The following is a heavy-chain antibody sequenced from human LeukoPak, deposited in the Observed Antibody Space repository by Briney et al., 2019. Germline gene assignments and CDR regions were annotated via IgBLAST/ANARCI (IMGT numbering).Heavy chain of an antibody. CDR1: GFTFSSYA. CDR2: ISYDGSNK. V-gene: IGHV3-30*04. Sequence: GGSLRLSCAASGFTFSSYAMHWVRQAPGKGLEWVAVISYDGSNKYYADSVKGRFTISRDNSKNTLYLQMDSLRGEDTAVYYCAKDFRIGYSAHFDYWGQGALVTVSS. D-gene: IGHD2-21*01. J-gene: IGHJ4*02. CDR3: AKDFRIGYSAHFDY.